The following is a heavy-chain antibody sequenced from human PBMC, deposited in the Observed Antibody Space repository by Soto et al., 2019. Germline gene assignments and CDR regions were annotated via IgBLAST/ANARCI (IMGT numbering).Heavy chain of an antibody. CDR2: ISGSGGST. V-gene: IGHV3-23*01. D-gene: IGHD3-10*01. CDR1: GFTFSSYA. CDR3: AKGLLWFGEFPDDAFDI. Sequence: GGSLRLSCAASGFTFSSYAMSWVRQAPGKGLEWVSAISGSGGSTYYADSVKGRFTISRDNSKNTLYLQMNSLRAEDTAVYYCAKGLLWFGEFPDDAFDIWGQGTMVTVSS. J-gene: IGHJ3*02.